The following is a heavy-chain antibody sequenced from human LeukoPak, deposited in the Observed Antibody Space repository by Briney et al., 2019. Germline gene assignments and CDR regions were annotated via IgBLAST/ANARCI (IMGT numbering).Heavy chain of an antibody. CDR1: GYTFTSYG. CDR2: MNPNSGNT. J-gene: IGHJ6*03. V-gene: IGHV1-8*02. D-gene: IGHD6-13*01. Sequence: ASVKVSCKASGYTFTSYGISWVRQAPGQGLEWMGWMNPNSGNTGYAQKFQGRVTMTRNTSISTAYMELSSLRSEDTAVYYCARGWGSSWYGWIYYYYYMDVWGKGTTVTISS. CDR3: ARGWGSSWYGWIYYYYYMDV.